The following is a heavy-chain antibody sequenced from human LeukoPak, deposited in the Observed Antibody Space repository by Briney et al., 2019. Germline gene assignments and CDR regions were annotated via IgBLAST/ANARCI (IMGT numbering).Heavy chain of an antibody. CDR1: GFTFSSYA. D-gene: IGHD2-2*02. V-gene: IGHV3-23*01. Sequence: PGGSLRLSCAASGFTFSSYAMSWVRQAPGKGLEWVSAISGSGGSTYYADSVKGRSTISRDNSKNTLYLQMNSLRPEDTAVYYCPKGCATTSCYTSEYWGQGTLVTVSS. CDR2: ISGSGGST. CDR3: PKGCATTSCYTSEY. J-gene: IGHJ4*02.